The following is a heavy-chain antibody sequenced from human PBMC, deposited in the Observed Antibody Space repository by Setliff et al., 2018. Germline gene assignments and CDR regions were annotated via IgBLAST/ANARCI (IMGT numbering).Heavy chain of an antibody. Sequence: PSETLSLTCAVSGGSISSGGYYWSWIRQHPGKGLEWIGYIYYSGSTYYNPSLKSRVTISVDTSKNQFSLKLSSVTAADTAVYYCARGKSPNWLDPWGQGTLVTVSS. J-gene: IGHJ5*02. CDR2: IYYSGST. CDR3: ARGKSPNWLDP. V-gene: IGHV4-31*11. CDR1: GGSISSGGYY.